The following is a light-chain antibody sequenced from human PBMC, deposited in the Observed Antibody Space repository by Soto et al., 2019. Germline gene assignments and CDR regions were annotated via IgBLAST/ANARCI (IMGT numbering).Light chain of an antibody. J-gene: IGKJ1*01. CDR3: QHYGNSPWT. CDR2: RTS. V-gene: IGKV3-20*01. CDR1: ESVSSSF. Sequence: EVVLTQSPGTLSLSPGERATLSCRASESVSSSFLTWYQQKPGQAPRLLIYRTSNRVTGIPDRFSGSGSGTDFTLTISRLEPEDFAVYFCQHYGNSPWTFGQGTKVDI.